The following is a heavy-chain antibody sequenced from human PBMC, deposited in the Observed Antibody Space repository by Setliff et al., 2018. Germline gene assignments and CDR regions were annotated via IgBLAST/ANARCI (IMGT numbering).Heavy chain of an antibody. D-gene: IGHD1-1*01. V-gene: IGHV3-21*01. J-gene: IGHJ6*03. CDR1: GFTFRDYS. Sequence: GGSLRLSCATSGFTFRDYSLTWVRQAPGKGLEWVSYMSSSSSYIYYADSVKGRFTISRDNAKNSLYLQMNSLRVEDTAVYYCARQYNDYYYYYMDVWGRGTTVTVSS. CDR3: ARQYNDYYYYYMDV. CDR2: MSSSSSYI.